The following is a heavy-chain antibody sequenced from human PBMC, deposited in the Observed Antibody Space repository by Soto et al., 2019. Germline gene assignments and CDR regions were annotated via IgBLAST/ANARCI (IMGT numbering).Heavy chain of an antibody. CDR1: GGSISGSYYY. J-gene: IGHJ4*02. CDR2: VFYTGFT. V-gene: IGHV4-39*01. Sequence: SETLSLTCAVSGGSISGSYYYWCWLRQSPGMGPEWIGSVFYTGFTSYNPSLESRVSVSVDTSKNQFSLKVSAVTAADTAVYYCASSQKGYNWNYFDHWGQGALVTVSS. CDR3: ASSQKGYNWNYFDH. D-gene: IGHD1-20*01.